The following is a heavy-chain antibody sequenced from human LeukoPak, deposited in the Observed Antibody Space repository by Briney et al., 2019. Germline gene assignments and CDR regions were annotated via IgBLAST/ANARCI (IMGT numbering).Heavy chain of an antibody. Sequence: SETLSLTCAVYGGSFSGYYWSWIRQPPGKGLEWIGEINHSGSTNYNPSLKSRVTISVDTSKNQFSLKLSSVTAADTAVYYCARPSTYYDILTGPGAYFQHWGQGTLVTVSS. J-gene: IGHJ1*01. CDR2: INHSGST. D-gene: IGHD3-9*01. CDR1: GGSFSGYY. V-gene: IGHV4-34*01. CDR3: ARPSTYYDILTGPGAYFQH.